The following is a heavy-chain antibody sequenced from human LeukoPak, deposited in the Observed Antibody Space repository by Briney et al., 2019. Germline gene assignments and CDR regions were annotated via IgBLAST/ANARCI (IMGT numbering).Heavy chain of an antibody. CDR2: ISWNSGSI. V-gene: IGHV3-9*01. CDR1: GFTFDDYA. D-gene: IGHD2-15*01. Sequence: GRSLRLSCAASGFTFDDYAMHWVRQAPGKGLEWISGISWNSGSIGYADSVKGRFTISRDNAKNSLYLQMNSLRAEDTALYYCAKDIGGYCSGGSCYSGLDYWGQGTLVTVSS. CDR3: AKDIGGYCSGGSCYSGLDY. J-gene: IGHJ4*02.